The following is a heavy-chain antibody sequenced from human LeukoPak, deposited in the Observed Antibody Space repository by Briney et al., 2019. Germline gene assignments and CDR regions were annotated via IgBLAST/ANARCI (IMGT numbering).Heavy chain of an antibody. CDR3: ARADRGFDGSWYWFDP. D-gene: IGHD6-13*01. CDR1: GYTFTGYY. J-gene: IGHJ5*02. Sequence: GASVKVSCKASGYTFTGYYMHWVRQAPGQGLEWMGWINPNSGGTNYAQKFQGRVTMTRDTSISTAYMELSRLRSDDTAMYYCARADRGFDGSWYWFDPWGQGTLVTVSS. V-gene: IGHV1-2*02. CDR2: INPNSGGT.